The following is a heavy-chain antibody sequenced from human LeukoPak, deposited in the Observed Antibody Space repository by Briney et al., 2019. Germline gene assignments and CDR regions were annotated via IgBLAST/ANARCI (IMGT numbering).Heavy chain of an antibody. CDR1: GFTVGSRF. D-gene: IGHD3-3*02. Sequence: GGSLRLSCTASGFTVGSRFMNWVRQAPGKGLEWVAVISHDLTFEACADSVKGRFTISRDDSKNTLYLQMNSLRTEDTAVYYCATDVSNYFETWGRGTLVTVSS. J-gene: IGHJ4*02. CDR3: ATDVSNYFET. CDR2: ISHDLTFE. V-gene: IGHV3-30*03.